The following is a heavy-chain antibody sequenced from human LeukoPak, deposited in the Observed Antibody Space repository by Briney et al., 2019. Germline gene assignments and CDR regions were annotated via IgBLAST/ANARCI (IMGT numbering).Heavy chain of an antibody. Sequence: ASVKVSCKASGYTFTSYYMHWVRQAPGQGLEWMGIINPSGGSTSYAQKFQGRVTMTRDTSTSTVYMELSSLRSEDTAVYYCARSRGYNWNPDGAFDIWGQGTMVTVSS. V-gene: IGHV1-46*01. CDR2: INPSGGST. CDR3: ARSRGYNWNPDGAFDI. J-gene: IGHJ3*02. D-gene: IGHD1-20*01. CDR1: GYTFTSYY.